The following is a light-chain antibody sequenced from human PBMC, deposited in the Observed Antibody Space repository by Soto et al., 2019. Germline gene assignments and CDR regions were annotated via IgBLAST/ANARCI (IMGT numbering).Light chain of an antibody. CDR1: QSVSSY. J-gene: IGKJ1*01. V-gene: IGKV3-11*01. CDR3: QQRSNWPRT. Sequence: VLTQSTATLTLSAGARATLSCRASQSVSSYLAWYQQKPGQAPRLLIYGASNRATGIPDRFSGSGSGTDFTLTISSLEPEDFAVYYCQQRSNWPRTFGQGTIVDIK. CDR2: GAS.